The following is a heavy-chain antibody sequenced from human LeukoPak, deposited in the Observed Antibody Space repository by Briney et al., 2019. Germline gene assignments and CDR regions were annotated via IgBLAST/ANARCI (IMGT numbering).Heavy chain of an antibody. J-gene: IGHJ4*02. CDR1: GGSMRSFY. D-gene: IGHD5-18*01. V-gene: IGHV4-59*08. Sequence: SETLSLTCTVSGGSMRSFYWSWIRQPPGKGLEWIGYIYYSGSTNYNPSLKSRLTISIDTSKSQFSLKLTSLTAADTAVYYCARHGGYSFVDYRGQGTLVTVSS. CDR2: IYYSGST. CDR3: ARHGGYSFVDY.